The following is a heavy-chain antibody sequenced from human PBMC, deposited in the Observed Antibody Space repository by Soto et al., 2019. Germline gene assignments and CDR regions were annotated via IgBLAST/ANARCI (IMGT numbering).Heavy chain of an antibody. CDR2: IIPVFGTA. D-gene: IGHD4-17*01. CDR3: ARGDATKIVVTTYYAMDV. V-gene: IGHV1-69*12. Sequence: QVQLVQSGAEVKKPGSSVKVSCKASGGSLSNYGISWVRQAPGQGLEWMGGIIPVFGTANYAQKFQGRVTITADEATNIVYRDVTRLRPEDTAVYYCARGDATKIVVTTYYAMDVWGQGTTVTVSS. J-gene: IGHJ6*02. CDR1: GGSLSNYG.